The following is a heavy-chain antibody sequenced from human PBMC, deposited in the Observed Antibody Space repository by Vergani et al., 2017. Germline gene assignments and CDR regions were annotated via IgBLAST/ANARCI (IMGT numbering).Heavy chain of an antibody. Sequence: EVQLLESGGGLVQPGGSLRPSCAASGFTFSSYAMSWVRQAPGTGLEWVSGISGSGGTTYYADSVKGRFTISRDNSKNTLYLQMNSLRAEDTAVYYCAKTMGRILTGYFWYFDLWGRGTLVTVSS. CDR2: ISGSGGTT. CDR1: GFTFSSYA. V-gene: IGHV3-23*01. J-gene: IGHJ2*01. D-gene: IGHD3-9*01. CDR3: AKTMGRILTGYFWYFDL.